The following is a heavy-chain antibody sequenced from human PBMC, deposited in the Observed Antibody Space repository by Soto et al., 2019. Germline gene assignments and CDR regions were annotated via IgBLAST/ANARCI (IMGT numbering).Heavy chain of an antibody. V-gene: IGHV1-3*01. CDR2: INAGNGNT. J-gene: IGHJ6*04. CDR3: ARSKHGFSSTSCHDYYYYVMDV. Sequence: ASLKVSCKASGYTFTSYAMHWVRQAPGQRLEWMGWINAGNGNTKYSQKFQGRVTITRDTSASTAYMELSSLRSEDTAVYYCARSKHGFSSTSCHDYYYYVMDVWGKGTTVTVPS. CDR1: GYTFTSYA. D-gene: IGHD2-2*01.